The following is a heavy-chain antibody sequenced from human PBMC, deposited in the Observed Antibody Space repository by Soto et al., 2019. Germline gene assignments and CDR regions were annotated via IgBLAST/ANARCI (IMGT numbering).Heavy chain of an antibody. CDR2: ISYDGSNK. CDR3: AKVAPSRVEYFDY. V-gene: IGHV3-30*18. J-gene: IGHJ4*02. Sequence: QVQLVESGGGVVQPGRSLRLSCAASGFTFSSYGMHWVRQAPGKGLEWVAVISYDGSNKYYADSVKGRFTISRDNSKNTLYLQMNSLRAEDTAVYYCAKVAPSRVEYFDYWGQGTLVTVSS. D-gene: IGHD3-3*01. CDR1: GFTFSSYG.